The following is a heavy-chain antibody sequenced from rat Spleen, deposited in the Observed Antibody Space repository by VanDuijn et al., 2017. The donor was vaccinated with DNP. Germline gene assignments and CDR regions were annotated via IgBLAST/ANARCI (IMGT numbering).Heavy chain of an antibody. V-gene: IGHV3-1*01. CDR3: ARWTRYFDY. Sequence: EVQLQESGSGLVKPSQSLSLTCSVTGYSIISNYWAWIRKFPGNKMEWTGYISYSGSTSYNPSLKSRISITRDTSKNHFFLHLNSVTIEDTATYYCARWTRYFDYWGQGVMVTVSS. CDR1: GYSIISNY. D-gene: IGHD1-7*01. CDR2: ISYSGST. J-gene: IGHJ2*01.